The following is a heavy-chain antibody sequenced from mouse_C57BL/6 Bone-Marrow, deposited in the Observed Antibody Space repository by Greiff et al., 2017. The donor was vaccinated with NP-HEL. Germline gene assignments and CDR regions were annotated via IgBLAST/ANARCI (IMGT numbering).Heavy chain of an antibody. J-gene: IGHJ1*03. V-gene: IGHV5-12*01. CDR1: GFTFSDYY. Sequence: VHLVESGGGLVQPGGSLKLSCAASGFTFSDYYMYWVRQTPEKRLEWVAYISNGGGSTYYPDTVKGRFTISRDNAKNTLYLQMSRLKSEDTAMYYCARPYYYGSSHWYFDVWGTGTTVTVTS. D-gene: IGHD1-1*01. CDR3: ARPYYYGSSHWYFDV. CDR2: ISNGGGST.